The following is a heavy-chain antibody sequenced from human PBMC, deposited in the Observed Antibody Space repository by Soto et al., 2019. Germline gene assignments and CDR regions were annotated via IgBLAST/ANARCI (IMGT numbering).Heavy chain of an antibody. V-gene: IGHV3-33*01. CDR3: ARDGSSSWYFGY. Sequence: GGSLRLSCAASGFTFSSYGMHWVRQAPGKGLEWVAVIWYDGSNKYYADPVKGRFTISRDNSKNTLYLQMNSLRAEDTAVYYCARDGSSSWYFGYWGQGTLVTVSS. D-gene: IGHD6-13*01. J-gene: IGHJ4*02. CDR1: GFTFSSYG. CDR2: IWYDGSNK.